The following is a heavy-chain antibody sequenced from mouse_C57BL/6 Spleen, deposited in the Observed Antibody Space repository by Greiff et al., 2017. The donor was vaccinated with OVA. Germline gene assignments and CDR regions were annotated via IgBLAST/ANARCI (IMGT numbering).Heavy chain of an antibody. CDR1: GFSFNTYA. D-gene: IGHD4-1*01. Sequence: EVQLVESGGGLVQPKGSLKLSCAASGFSFNTYAMNWVRQAPGKGLEWVARIRSKSNNYATYYADSVKDRFTISRDDSESMLYLQMNNLKTEDTAMYYCVRSSPLTGNFDYWGQGTTLTVSS. J-gene: IGHJ2*01. CDR2: IRSKSNNYAT. CDR3: VRSSPLTGNFDY. V-gene: IGHV10-1*01.